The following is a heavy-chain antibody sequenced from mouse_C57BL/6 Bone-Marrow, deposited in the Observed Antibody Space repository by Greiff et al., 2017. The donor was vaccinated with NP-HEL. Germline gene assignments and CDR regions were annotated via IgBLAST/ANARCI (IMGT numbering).Heavy chain of an antibody. CDR2: IYPGDGDT. V-gene: IGHV1-82*01. CDR3: ARWYDYGSGYSY. Sequence: VKPGASVKISCKASGYAFSSSWMNWVKQRPGKGLEWIGRIYPGDGDTNYNGKFKGKATLTADKSSSTAYMQLSSLTSEDSAVYFCARWYDYGSGYSYWGQGTTLTVSS. J-gene: IGHJ2*01. CDR1: GYAFSSSW. D-gene: IGHD1-1*01.